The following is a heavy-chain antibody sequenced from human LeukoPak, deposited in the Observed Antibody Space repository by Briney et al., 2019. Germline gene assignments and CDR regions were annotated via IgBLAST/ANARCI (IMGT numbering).Heavy chain of an antibody. CDR3: ARAQYFDWCYPY. V-gene: IGHV4-34*01. D-gene: IGHD3-9*01. CDR1: GGSFSGYY. Sequence: SETLSLTCAVYGGSFSGYYWSWIRQPPGKGLEWIGEINHSGSTNYNPSLKSRVTISVGTSKNQFSLKLSSVTAADTAVYYCARAQYFDWCYPYWGQGTLVTVSS. CDR2: INHSGST. J-gene: IGHJ4*02.